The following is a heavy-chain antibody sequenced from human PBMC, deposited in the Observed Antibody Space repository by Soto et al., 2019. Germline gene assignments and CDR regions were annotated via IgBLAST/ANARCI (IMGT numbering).Heavy chain of an antibody. Sequence: ASVKVSCKASGYTFTSYAMHWVRQAPGQRLEWMGWINAGNGNTKYSQKFQGRVTITRDTSASTAYMELSSLRSEGTAVYYCARGNVLRYFDWPSSYWGQGTLVTVSS. CDR2: INAGNGNT. CDR1: GYTFTSYA. CDR3: ARGNVLRYFDWPSSY. J-gene: IGHJ4*02. D-gene: IGHD3-9*01. V-gene: IGHV1-3*01.